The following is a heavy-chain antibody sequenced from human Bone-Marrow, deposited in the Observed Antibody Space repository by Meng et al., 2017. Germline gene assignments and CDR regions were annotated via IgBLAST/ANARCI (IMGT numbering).Heavy chain of an antibody. CDR3: AREMRGVSYSYFFDY. CDR1: GFSINSAYF. V-gene: IGHV4-38-2*02. J-gene: IGHJ4*02. D-gene: IGHD1-26*01. Sequence: SETLSLTCTVSGFSINSAYFWGWIRQPPGKGLEWIGTIYHSGSTYYNPSLKSRVTTSVDTSKNQFSLKLSSVTATDTAVYYCAREMRGVSYSYFFDYWGQGTLVTVSS. CDR2: IYHSGST.